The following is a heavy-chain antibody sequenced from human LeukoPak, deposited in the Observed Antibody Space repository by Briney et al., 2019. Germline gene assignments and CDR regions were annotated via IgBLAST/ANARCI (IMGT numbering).Heavy chain of an antibody. CDR2: ISYDGSNK. CDR1: GFTFSSYG. Sequence: GGSLRLSCAASGFTFSSYGMHWVRQAPGKGLEWVAVISYDGSNKYYADSVKGRFTISRDNSKNTLYLQMNSLRAEDTAVYYCAKDSHAGLRLGELSYGRAFDIWGQGTMVTVSS. CDR3: AKDSHAGLRLGELSYGRAFDI. V-gene: IGHV3-30*18. J-gene: IGHJ3*02. D-gene: IGHD3-16*02.